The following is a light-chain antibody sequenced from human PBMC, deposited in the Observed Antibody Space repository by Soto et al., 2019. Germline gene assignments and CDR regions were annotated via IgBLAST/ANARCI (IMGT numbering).Light chain of an antibody. V-gene: IGLV2-11*01. J-gene: IGLJ2*01. Sequence: QSALTQPRSVSGSPGQSVTISCTGTSGDVGGYNFVSWYQQHQGKVPTLVIFDVSHRPSGVPDRFSGSKSGNTASLTISGLQAEDEADYYCCSYGGSYTWVFGGGTQLTVL. CDR1: SGDVGGYNF. CDR3: CSYGGSYTWV. CDR2: DVS.